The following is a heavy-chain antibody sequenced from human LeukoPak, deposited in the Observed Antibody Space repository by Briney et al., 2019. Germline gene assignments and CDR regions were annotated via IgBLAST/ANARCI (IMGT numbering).Heavy chain of an antibody. D-gene: IGHD1-1*01. CDR3: ARALRTGTFQLGY. V-gene: IGHV3-21*01. CDR1: GFTFGSYS. J-gene: IGHJ4*02. Sequence: PGGSLRLSCAASGFTFGSYSMNWVRQAPGKGLEWVSSISSSSSYIYYADSVKGRFTISRDNAKNSLYLQMNSLRAEDTAVYYCARALRTGTFQLGYWGQGTLVTVSS. CDR2: ISSSSSYI.